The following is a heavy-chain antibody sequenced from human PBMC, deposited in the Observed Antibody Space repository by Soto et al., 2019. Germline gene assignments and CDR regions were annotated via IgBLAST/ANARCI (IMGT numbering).Heavy chain of an antibody. J-gene: IGHJ4*02. D-gene: IGHD3-3*01. V-gene: IGHV3-7*01. CDR1: GFTFSSYW. Sequence: GGSLRLSCAASGFTFSSYWMSWVRQAPGKGLEWVANINQDGSEKNYVDSVKGRFTISRDNAKNSFYLQMNSPRAEDTAVYYSARDQRFSQFDYWGQGILVTVSS. CDR3: ARDQRFSQFDY. CDR2: INQDGSEK.